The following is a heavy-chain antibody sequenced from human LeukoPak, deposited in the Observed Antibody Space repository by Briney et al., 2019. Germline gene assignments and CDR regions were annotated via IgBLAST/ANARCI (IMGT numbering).Heavy chain of an antibody. J-gene: IGHJ4*02. CDR2: IYYNGST. CDR3: ARQPPFFGDYGGY. D-gene: IGHD4/OR15-4a*01. V-gene: IGHV4-39*01. CDR1: GGSISSRNYY. Sequence: SETLSLTCTVSGGSISSRNYYWGWIRQSPGKGLEWIGSIYYNGSTYYKSSLKSRVTISADTSRNQFSLRLTSVTATDTAVYYCARQPPFFGDYGGYWGQGTLVTVSS.